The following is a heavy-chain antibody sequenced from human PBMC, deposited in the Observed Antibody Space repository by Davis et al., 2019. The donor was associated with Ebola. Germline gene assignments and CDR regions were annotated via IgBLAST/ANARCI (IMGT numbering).Heavy chain of an antibody. J-gene: IGHJ4*02. Sequence: PSETLSLTCTVSGDSIRSYYWSWIRQPPGKGLEWIGYMYHSGSTYYNPSLRRRLSISVDTSKNHLTLNLTSVTAADTAVYYCARRWGGQLVWGRGFDYWGQGTLVTVSS. CDR3: ARRWGGQLVWGRGFDY. D-gene: IGHD6-13*01. CDR1: GDSIRSYY. V-gene: IGHV4-59*08. CDR2: MYHSGST.